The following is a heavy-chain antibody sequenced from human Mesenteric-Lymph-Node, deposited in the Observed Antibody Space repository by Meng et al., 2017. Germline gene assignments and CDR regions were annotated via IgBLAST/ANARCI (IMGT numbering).Heavy chain of an antibody. D-gene: IGHD1-26*01. CDR3: ARDWYGGSYNLDFDA. V-gene: IGHV1-18*01. CDR1: GYTFTNFR. J-gene: IGHJ4*02. CDR2: ISANNGNT. Sequence: VQLVRSGAEVKKPGASVKVSCKDSGYTFTNFRVPWVRQAPGQGLEWMGWISANNGNTNYAQKFQGRVTMTTDTSTSTAYMELRSLRSDDTAVYYCARDWYGGSYNLDFDAWGQGTLVTVSS.